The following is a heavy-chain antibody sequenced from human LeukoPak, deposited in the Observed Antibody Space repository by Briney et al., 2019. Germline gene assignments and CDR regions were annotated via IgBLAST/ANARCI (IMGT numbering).Heavy chain of an antibody. V-gene: IGHV3-33*01. CDR1: GFTFSSYA. CDR2: VWYDGTKT. J-gene: IGHJ4*02. CDR3: ARGVDYYDSSGTIDY. Sequence: GGSLRLSCAASGFTFSSYAMHWVRQAPGKGLGWVAVVWYDGTKTYSPDSVKGRITISRDDSKNTLYLQMNSLRAEDTAVYHCARGVDYYDSSGTIDYWGQGTLVTVSS. D-gene: IGHD3-22*01.